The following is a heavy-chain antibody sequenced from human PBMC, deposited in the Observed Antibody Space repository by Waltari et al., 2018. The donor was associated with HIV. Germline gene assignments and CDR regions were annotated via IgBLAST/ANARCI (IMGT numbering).Heavy chain of an antibody. Sequence: FQSEREMKPPGASVTVSCKPHGYTFTRYGISGLRLAPGQGFEWVGWISAYNGNTNYAQKFRGRVTLTTDTSTSTAYMELRGLRHEDTAIYYCARDKGASDTYKAEYFQPWGRGTLVSVSA. CDR2: ISAYNGNT. CDR3: ARDKGASDTYKAEYFQP. D-gene: IGHD1-20*01. CDR1: GYTFTRYG. V-gene: IGHV1-18*01. J-gene: IGHJ1*01.